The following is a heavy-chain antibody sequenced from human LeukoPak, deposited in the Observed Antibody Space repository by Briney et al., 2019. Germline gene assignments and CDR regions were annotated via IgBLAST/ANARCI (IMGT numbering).Heavy chain of an antibody. CDR3: ARYTSSWYRGYFDC. J-gene: IGHJ4*02. D-gene: IGHD6-13*01. V-gene: IGHV4-34*01. CDR2: INHSGST. Sequence: PSETLSLTCGVYGLSFSDYYWSWIRQPPGKGLEWIGEINHSGSTNYNPSLKSRVIISVDTSKNQFSLNLSSVIAADTAVYYCARYTSSWYRGYFDCWGQGTLVTVSS. CDR1: GLSFSDYY.